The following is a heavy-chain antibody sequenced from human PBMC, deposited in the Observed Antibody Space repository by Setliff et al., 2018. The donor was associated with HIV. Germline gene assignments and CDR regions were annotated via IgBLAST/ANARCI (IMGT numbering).Heavy chain of an antibody. CDR2: IETSGIT. D-gene: IGHD6-13*01. CDR1: SGFISSHY. CDR3: ARLQLVPITFDY. Sequence: SETLSLTCTVSSGFISSHYWSWIRQPPGKGLEWIGHIETSGITNYNPSLKSRVTISLDTSKKQFSLRLSSVTAADTAVYYCARLQLVPITFDYWGRGALVTVSS. J-gene: IGHJ4*02. V-gene: IGHV4-4*08.